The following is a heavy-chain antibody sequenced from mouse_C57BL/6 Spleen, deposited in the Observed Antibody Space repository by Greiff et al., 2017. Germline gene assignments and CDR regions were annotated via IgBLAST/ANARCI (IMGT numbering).Heavy chain of an antibody. Sequence: EVQRVESGGGLVKPGGSLKLSCAASGFTFRSYTMSWVRQTPEKRMEWVATSSGGGGNTYYPDSVKGRFPISRDNAKNTLYLQMSSLRSEDTALYYCARHGNYPFAYWGRGTLVTVSA. CDR1: GFTFRSYT. CDR2: SSGGGGNT. V-gene: IGHV5-9*01. CDR3: ARHGNYPFAY. D-gene: IGHD2-1*01. J-gene: IGHJ3*01.